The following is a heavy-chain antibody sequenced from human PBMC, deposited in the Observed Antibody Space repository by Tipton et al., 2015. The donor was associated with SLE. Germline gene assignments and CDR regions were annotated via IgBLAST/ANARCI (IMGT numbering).Heavy chain of an antibody. D-gene: IGHD6-13*01. Sequence: SLRLSCAASRFTFSNSDMNWVRQAPGKGLEWVSTVSGSGGNTYYADSVQGRLTISRDNSKSTLYLQMNSLRADDTAVYYCARRCRDSGNWDFDSWGQGTLVTVSS. CDR3: ARRCRDSGNWDFDS. CDR2: VSGSGGNT. V-gene: IGHV3-23*01. J-gene: IGHJ4*02. CDR1: RFTFSNSD.